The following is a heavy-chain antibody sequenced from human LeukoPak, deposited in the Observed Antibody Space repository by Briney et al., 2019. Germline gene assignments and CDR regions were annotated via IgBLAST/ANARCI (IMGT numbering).Heavy chain of an antibody. D-gene: IGHD3-22*01. CDR1: NVSISRYY. CDR3: ARAPYYHDSSGYYYGQFDY. Sequence: SETLSLTCSVSNVSISRYYWSWIRQPPGKGLEWIGYIYYTGSTNYNPSLKSRVTISVDTSKNQFSLKLNSVTAADTAVYYCARAPYYHDSSGYYYGQFDYWGQGTLVTVSS. J-gene: IGHJ4*02. V-gene: IGHV4-59*01. CDR2: IYYTGST.